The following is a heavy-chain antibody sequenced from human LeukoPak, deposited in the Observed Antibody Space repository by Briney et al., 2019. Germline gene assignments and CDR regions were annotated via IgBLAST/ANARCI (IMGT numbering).Heavy chain of an antibody. CDR2: IYYSGST. V-gene: IGHV4-39*07. Sequence: ETQSLTCTVSGGFISSSSYYWGWIRQPPGKGLEWIGSIYYSGSTYYNPSLKSRVTISVDTSKNQFSLKLSSVTAADTAVYYCARDLYGDYATMYYFDYWGQGTLVTVSS. D-gene: IGHD4-17*01. CDR3: ARDLYGDYATMYYFDY. CDR1: GGFISSSSYY. J-gene: IGHJ4*02.